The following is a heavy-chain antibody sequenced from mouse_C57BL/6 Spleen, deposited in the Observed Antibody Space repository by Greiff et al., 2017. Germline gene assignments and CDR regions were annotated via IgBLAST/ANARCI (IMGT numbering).Heavy chain of an antibody. Sequence: EVNVVESGGGLVKPGGSLKLSCAASGFTFSSYTMSWVRQTPEKRLEWVATISGGGGNTYYPDSVKGRFTISRDNAKNTLYLQMSSLRSEDTALYYCARLTDYAMDYWGQGTSVTVSS. CDR1: GFTFSSYT. CDR3: ARLTDYAMDY. V-gene: IGHV5-9*01. CDR2: ISGGGGNT. D-gene: IGHD3-2*01. J-gene: IGHJ4*01.